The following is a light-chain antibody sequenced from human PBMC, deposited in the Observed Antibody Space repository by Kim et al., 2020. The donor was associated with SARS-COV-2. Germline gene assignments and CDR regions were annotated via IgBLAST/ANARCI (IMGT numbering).Light chain of an antibody. V-gene: IGLV6-57*03. Sequence: GKTITISCTHSSGSIASNYVQWYQQHPGRAPTTVISENKQRPSGVPDRFSGSIDSSSNSASLTISGLKTEDEADYYCQSYDSSNLVFGGGTQLTVL. J-gene: IGLJ3*02. CDR3: QSYDSSNLV. CDR2: ENK. CDR1: SGSIASNY.